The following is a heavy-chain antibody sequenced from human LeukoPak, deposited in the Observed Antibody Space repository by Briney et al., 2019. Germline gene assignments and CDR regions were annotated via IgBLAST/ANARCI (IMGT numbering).Heavy chain of an antibody. J-gene: IGHJ4*02. V-gene: IGHV6-1*01. Sequence: SQTLSLTCAISGDSVSSNSAAWNWIRQSPSRGLEWLGRTYQRSKWYNDYALSVKSPITINPDTSKNQFSLQLNSVTPEDTAVYYCAREDCSGGSCYGGFDCWGQGTLVTVSS. CDR3: AREDCSGGSCYGGFDC. CDR2: TYQRSKWYN. CDR1: GDSVSSNSAA. D-gene: IGHD2-15*01.